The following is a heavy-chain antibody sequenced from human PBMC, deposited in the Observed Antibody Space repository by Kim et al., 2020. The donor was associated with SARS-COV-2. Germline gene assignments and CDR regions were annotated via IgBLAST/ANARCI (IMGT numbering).Heavy chain of an antibody. V-gene: IGHV4-34*01. CDR3: VIYDFWSGYSDCDY. CDR2: INHSGST. J-gene: IGHJ4*02. D-gene: IGHD3-3*01. CDR1: GGSFSGYY. Sequence: SETLSLTCAVYGGSFSGYYWSWIRQPPGKGLEWIGEINHSGSTNYNPSLKSRVTISVDTSKNQFSLKLSSVTAADTAVYYCVIYDFWSGYSDCDYWGQGTLVTVSS.